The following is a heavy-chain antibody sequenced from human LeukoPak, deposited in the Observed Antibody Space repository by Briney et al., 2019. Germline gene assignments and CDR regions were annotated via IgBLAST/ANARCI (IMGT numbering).Heavy chain of an antibody. D-gene: IGHD3-22*01. CDR3: ARAFATMIVVVIPYFDY. V-gene: IGHV3-7*01. J-gene: IGHJ4*02. Sequence: PGGSLRLSCAASGFTFSSYWMSWVRQAPGKGLEWVANIKQDGSEKYYVDSVKGRFTISRDNAKNSLYLQMNSLRAKDTAVYYCARAFATMIVVVIPYFDYWGQGTLVTVSS. CDR1: GFTFSSYW. CDR2: IKQDGSEK.